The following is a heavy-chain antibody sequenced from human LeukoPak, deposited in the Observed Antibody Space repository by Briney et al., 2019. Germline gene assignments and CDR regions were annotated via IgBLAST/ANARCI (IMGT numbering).Heavy chain of an antibody. CDR2: INPNSGGT. CDR3: AGSSSSWSFDY. J-gene: IGHJ4*02. CDR1: GYTFTGYY. D-gene: IGHD6-13*01. V-gene: IGHV1-2*02. Sequence: ASVKVSCKASGYTFTGYYMHWVRQDPGQGLEWMGWINPNSGGTNYAQKFQGRVTMTRDTSISTAYMELSSLRSEDTAVYYCAGSSSSWSFDYWGQGTLVTVSS.